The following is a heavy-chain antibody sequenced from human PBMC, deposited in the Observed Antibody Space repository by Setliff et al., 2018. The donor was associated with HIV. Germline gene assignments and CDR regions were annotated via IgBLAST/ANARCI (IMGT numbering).Heavy chain of an antibody. Sequence: SETLSLTCTVSGASVNSNNYYWGWIRQPPGKGLEWIGDIFYTGSTYYNPSLKSRVAISIDTSENRFSLRLNSVTAADTGVYYCARRGRDGVLIVFATGFDPWGQGTLVTVSS. D-gene: IGHD2-8*01. J-gene: IGHJ5*02. CDR3: ARRGRDGVLIVFATGFDP. V-gene: IGHV4-39*01. CDR2: IFYTGST. CDR1: GASVNSNNYY.